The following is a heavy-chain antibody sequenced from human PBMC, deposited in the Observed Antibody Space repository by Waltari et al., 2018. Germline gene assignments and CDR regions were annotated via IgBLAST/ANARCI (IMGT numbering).Heavy chain of an antibody. J-gene: IGHJ4*02. D-gene: IGHD3-22*01. V-gene: IGHV3-30*18. CDR1: GFTFSSYG. CDR3: AKQHARALVVVITTPYFDY. CDR2: ISYDGSNK. Sequence: QVQLVESGGGVVQPGRSLRLSCAASGFTFSSYGMEWVAVISYDGSNKYYADSVKGRFTISRDNSKNTLYLQMNSLRAEDTAVYYCAKQHARALVVVITTPYFDYWGQGTLVTVSS.